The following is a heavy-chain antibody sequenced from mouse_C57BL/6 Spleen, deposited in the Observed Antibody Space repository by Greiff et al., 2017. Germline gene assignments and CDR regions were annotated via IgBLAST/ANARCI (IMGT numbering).Heavy chain of an antibody. D-gene: IGHD1-1*01. J-gene: IGHJ2*01. Sequence: VQLQQSGPELVKPGASVKISCKASGYAFSSSWMTWVKQRPGKGLEWIGRIYPGDGDTNYNGKFKGKATLTADKSSSTAYMQLRSLTSEDSAVDVCARRDGSSYEYYFDYWGQGTTLTVSS. V-gene: IGHV1-82*01. CDR2: IYPGDGDT. CDR3: ARRDGSSYEYYFDY. CDR1: GYAFSSSW.